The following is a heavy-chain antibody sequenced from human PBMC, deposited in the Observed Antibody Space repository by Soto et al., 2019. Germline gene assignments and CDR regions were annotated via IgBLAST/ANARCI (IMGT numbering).Heavy chain of an antibody. CDR2: IYYSGST. CDR1: GGSISSYY. Sequence: SETLSLTCTVSGGSISSYYWSWIRQPPGKGLEWSGYIYYSGSTNYNPSLRSRVTISVDTSKNQFSLKLSSVTAADTAVYYCARGRELAARPPYDYWGQGTLVTVSS. V-gene: IGHV4-59*01. D-gene: IGHD6-6*01. CDR3: ARGRELAARPPYDY. J-gene: IGHJ4*02.